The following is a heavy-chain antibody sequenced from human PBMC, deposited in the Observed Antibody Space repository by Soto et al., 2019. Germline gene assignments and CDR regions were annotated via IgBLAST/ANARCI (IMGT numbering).Heavy chain of an antibody. J-gene: IGHJ5*02. V-gene: IGHV3-23*01. Sequence: EVQLLESGGGLVQPGGSLRLSCAASGFTFSSYAMSWVRQAPGKGLEWVSAISGSGGSTYYADSVKGRFTISRDNSKNTLYLQMNSLRAEDTAVYYCAKFSNRNFIVVNWFDPWGQGTLVTVSS. CDR1: GFTFSSYA. CDR3: AKFSNRNFIVVNWFDP. CDR2: ISGSGGST. D-gene: IGHD2-21*01.